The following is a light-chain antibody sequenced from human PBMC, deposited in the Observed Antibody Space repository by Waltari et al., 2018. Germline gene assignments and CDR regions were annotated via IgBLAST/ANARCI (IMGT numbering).Light chain of an antibody. V-gene: IGLV1-51*01. CDR1: ICHSGNHY. CDR2: DNN. J-gene: IGLJ2*01. Sequence: QSVLTQPPSVSAPSRQKVTISCSGSICHSGNHYVSWYHQLPGAAPKLLIYDNNKRPSGIPDRFSASKSGTSATLGITGLQIGDEADYYCATWDNSLSEVVFGGGTKLTVL. CDR3: ATWDNSLSEVV.